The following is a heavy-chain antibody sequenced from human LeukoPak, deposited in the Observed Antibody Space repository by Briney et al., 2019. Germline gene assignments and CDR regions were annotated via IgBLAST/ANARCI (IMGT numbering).Heavy chain of an antibody. CDR1: GFTLSDHY. CDR3: VRAEMAISHYFDY. Sequence: PGGSLRLSCATSGFTLSDHYIDWVRQAPGKGLEWVGRTRNRAKSYTTDYAASVKGRFTISRDDSKNFLYLQMNSLKTEDTAVYYCVRAEMAISHYFDYWGQGTLVTVSS. J-gene: IGHJ4*02. CDR2: TRNRAKSYTT. V-gene: IGHV3-72*01. D-gene: IGHD5-24*01.